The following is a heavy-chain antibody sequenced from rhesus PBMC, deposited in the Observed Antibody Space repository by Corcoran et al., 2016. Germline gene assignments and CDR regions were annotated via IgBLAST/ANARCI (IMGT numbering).Heavy chain of an antibody. CDR2: IDLSDSYT. Sequence: EVQLMQSGAEVKRPGESLKISCKTSGYSFTSSWISWVRQMPVKGLEWMGAIDLSDSYTLYNPSFHGQVTSSADKSISTAYLQWSRLKASDTATYYCAKHLQGGIAAAGSYGLDSWGQGVVVTVSS. V-gene: IGHV5-20*01. D-gene: IGHD6-31*01. CDR3: AKHLQGGIAAAGSYGLDS. J-gene: IGHJ6*01. CDR1: GYSFTSSW.